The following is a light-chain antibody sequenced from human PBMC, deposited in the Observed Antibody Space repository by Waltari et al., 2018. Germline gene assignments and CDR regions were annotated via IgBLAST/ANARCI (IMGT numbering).Light chain of an antibody. Sequence: DIVMTQTPLSLSVTPGEPASISCRSSQSLLHSNGYTYLHWYLQKPGQSPQLLIYLVSNRASGVPDMFSGSGSGTDFTLKISRVEAEDVGVYYCEQTLQTPLTFGGGTKVEIK. CDR3: EQTLQTPLT. CDR2: LVS. CDR1: QSLLHSNGYTY. J-gene: IGKJ4*01. V-gene: IGKV2-28*01.